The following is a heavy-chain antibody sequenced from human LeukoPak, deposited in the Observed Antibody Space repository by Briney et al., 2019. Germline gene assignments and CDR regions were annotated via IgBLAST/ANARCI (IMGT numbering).Heavy chain of an antibody. CDR1: GYTFSSYD. CDR2: MNPKTGNT. V-gene: IGHV1-8*01. D-gene: IGHD3-3*01. CDR3: ARGPRVFGVVLSSHWFFDV. Sequence: GASVKVSCTASGYTFSSYDINWVRQAAGQGLEWMGWMNPKTGNTAYAQKFQGRLSFTRNTSINTAYMELSSLRSEDTAVYYCARGPRVFGVVLSSHWFFDVWGRGTLVTVSS. J-gene: IGHJ2*01.